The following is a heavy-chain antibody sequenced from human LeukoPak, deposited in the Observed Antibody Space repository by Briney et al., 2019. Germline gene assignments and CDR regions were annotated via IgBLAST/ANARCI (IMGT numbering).Heavy chain of an antibody. D-gene: IGHD3-9*01. CDR3: ATYDVLTGFEF. Sequence: SVKVSCKASGGXFSDYVISWVRQAPGQGLEWMGGISPLLGTSKYTQKFQDRVTITADESRSTSYMEVSSLKSEDTAMYYCATYDVLTGFEFWGQGTLVTVSS. J-gene: IGHJ4*02. CDR1: GGXFSDYV. V-gene: IGHV1-69*01. CDR2: ISPLLGTS.